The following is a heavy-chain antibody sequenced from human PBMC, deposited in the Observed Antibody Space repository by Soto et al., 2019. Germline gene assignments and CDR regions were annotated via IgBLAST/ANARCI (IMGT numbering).Heavy chain of an antibody. D-gene: IGHD1-26*01. CDR2: IYYSGST. Sequence: PSETLSLTCTVSGGSISSGGYYWSWIRQHPGKGLEWIGYIYYSGSTYYNPSLKSRVTISVDTSKNQFSLKLSSVTAADTAVYYCARGAVVALLRGFDYWGQGTLVTVPQ. J-gene: IGHJ4*02. CDR1: GGSISSGGYY. V-gene: IGHV4-31*03. CDR3: ARGAVVALLRGFDY.